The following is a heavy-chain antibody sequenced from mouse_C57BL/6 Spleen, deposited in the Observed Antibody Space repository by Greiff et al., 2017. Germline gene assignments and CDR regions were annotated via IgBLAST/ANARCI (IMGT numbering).Heavy chain of an antibody. CDR1: GYAFSSSW. V-gene: IGHV1-82*01. D-gene: IGHD6-1*01. Sequence: QVKLQQSGPELVKPGASVKISCKASGYAFSSSWMNWVKQRPGKGLEWIGRIYPGDGDTNYNGKFKGKATLTADKSSSTAYMQLSSLTSEDSAVYFCARGGRDYAMDYWGQGTSVTVSS. CDR3: ARGGRDYAMDY. J-gene: IGHJ4*01. CDR2: IYPGDGDT.